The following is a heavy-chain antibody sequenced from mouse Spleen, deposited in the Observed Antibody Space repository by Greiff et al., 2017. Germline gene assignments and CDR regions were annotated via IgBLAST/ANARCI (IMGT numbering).Heavy chain of an antibody. CDR1: GYTFTDYE. CDR3: TSYGNYTDY. Sequence: VQLVESGAELVRPGASVTLSCKASGYTFTDYEMHWVKQTPVHGLEWIGAIDPETGGTAYNQKFKGKAILTADKSSSTAYMELRSLTSEDSAVYYCTSYGNYTDYWGQGTTLTVSS. D-gene: IGHD2-1*01. J-gene: IGHJ2*01. CDR2: IDPETGGT. V-gene: IGHV1-15*01.